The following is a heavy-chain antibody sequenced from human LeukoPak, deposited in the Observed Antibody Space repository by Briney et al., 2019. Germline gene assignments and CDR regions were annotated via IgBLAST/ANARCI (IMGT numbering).Heavy chain of an antibody. D-gene: IGHD5-18*01. CDR1: GFTFTSSA. V-gene: IGHV1-58*01. CDR2: IVVGSGNT. Sequence: SVKVSCKASGFTFTSSAVQWVRQARGQRLEGIGWIVVGSGNTNYAQKFQERVTITRDMSTSTAYMELSSLRSEDTAVYYCAADGEIQLGFDYWGQGTLVTVSS. CDR3: AADGEIQLGFDY. J-gene: IGHJ4*02.